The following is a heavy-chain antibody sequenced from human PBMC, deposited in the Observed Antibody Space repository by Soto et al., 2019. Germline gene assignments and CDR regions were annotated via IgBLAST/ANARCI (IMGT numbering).Heavy chain of an antibody. D-gene: IGHD4-17*01. CDR3: ARPKVTNDVFDL. Sequence: PGESLKISCQASGYTFIQYWIGWVRQMPGKGLEWMGIIYPGDSDTRSSPSLQGHVTMSVDKSINSAYLQWSSLKASDTAMYYCARPKVTNDVFDLWGQGTMVTVSS. V-gene: IGHV5-51*01. CDR2: IYPGDSDT. J-gene: IGHJ3*01. CDR1: GYTFIQYW.